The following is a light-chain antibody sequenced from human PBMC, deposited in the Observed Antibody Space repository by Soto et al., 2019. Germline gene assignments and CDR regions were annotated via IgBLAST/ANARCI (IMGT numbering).Light chain of an antibody. CDR3: SSYTSSSTLV. Sequence: QSVLTQPASVSGSPGQSITISCTGTSSYVGGYNYVSWYQQHPGKATKLMIYEVSNRPSGVSNRFSGSKSGNTASLTISGLQAEDEADYYSSSYTSSSTLVFGTGTKLTVL. CDR1: SSYVGGYNY. CDR2: EVS. J-gene: IGLJ1*01. V-gene: IGLV2-14*01.